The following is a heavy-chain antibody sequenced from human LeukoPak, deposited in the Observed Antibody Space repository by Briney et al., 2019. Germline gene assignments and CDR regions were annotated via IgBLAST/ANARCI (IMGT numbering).Heavy chain of an antibody. CDR2: IDYSGSS. V-gene: IGHV4-30-4*08. CDR1: GGSISSGSYY. CDR3: AREEWFDP. Sequence: SETLSLTCTVSGGSISSGSYYWSWIRQPPGKGLEWIGYIDYSGSSSYNPSLKSRATISVDTSKNQFSLKLTSVTAADTAVYYCAREEWFDPWGQGTLVTVSS. J-gene: IGHJ5*02.